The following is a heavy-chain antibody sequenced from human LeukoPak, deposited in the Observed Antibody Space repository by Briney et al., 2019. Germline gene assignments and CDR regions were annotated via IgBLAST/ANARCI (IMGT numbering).Heavy chain of an antibody. CDR1: GFTFSRYW. CDR2: IREDGSDK. CDR3: ARGGGFCSSTSCYDGY. J-gene: IGHJ4*02. V-gene: IGHV3-7*01. Sequence: PGGSLRLSCAASGFTFSRYWMSWVRQAPGKGLEWVANIREDGSDKYYVNSVKGRFTISRDNAKNSLYLQMNSLRAEDTAVYYCARGGGFCSSTSCYDGYWGQGTLVTVSS. D-gene: IGHD2-2*01.